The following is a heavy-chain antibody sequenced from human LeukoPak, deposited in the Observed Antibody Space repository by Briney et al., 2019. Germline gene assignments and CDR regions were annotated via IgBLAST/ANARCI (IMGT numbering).Heavy chain of an antibody. Sequence: TGGSLRLSCVASGFTFSDWYMTWIRQAPGKGLEYPSYIGGSGSDIKYADSVKGRFTVSRDNAKNSLYLQMNTLRAEDTAVYYCARLARLLHPWGQGTLVTVSS. J-gene: IGHJ5*02. D-gene: IGHD6-6*01. CDR3: ARLARLLHP. V-gene: IGHV3-11*01. CDR2: IGGSGSDI. CDR1: GFTFSDWY.